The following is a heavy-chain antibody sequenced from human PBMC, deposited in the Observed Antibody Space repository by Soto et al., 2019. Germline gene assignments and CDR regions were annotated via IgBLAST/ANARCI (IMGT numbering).Heavy chain of an antibody. CDR3: AREWAAASQGFDY. CDR1: GFTFSSYG. CDR2: IWYDGSNK. V-gene: IGHV3-33*01. J-gene: IGHJ4*02. D-gene: IGHD6-13*01. Sequence: PGGSLRLSCAASGFTFSSYGMHWVRQAPGKGLEWVAVIWYDGSNKYYADSVKGRLTISRDNSKNTLYLQMNSLRAEDTAVYYCAREWAAASQGFDYWGQGTLVTVSS.